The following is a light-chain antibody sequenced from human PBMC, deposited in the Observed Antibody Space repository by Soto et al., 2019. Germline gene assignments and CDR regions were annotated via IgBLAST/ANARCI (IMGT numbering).Light chain of an antibody. CDR1: QDINIY. V-gene: IGKV1-33*01. CDR3: QQYDILPIT. Sequence: DIQMTQSPSSLFASVGDRGTITCQATQDINIYLNWYQQKPGKATNLLIYDASNLEIGVPSRFSGSGSGTHFTFTTSSLQTEDIGTYYCQQYDILPITFGRGTRLEIK. J-gene: IGKJ5*01. CDR2: DAS.